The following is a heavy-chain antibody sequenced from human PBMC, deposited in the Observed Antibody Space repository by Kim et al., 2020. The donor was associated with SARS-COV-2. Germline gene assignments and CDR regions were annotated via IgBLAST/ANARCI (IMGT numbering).Heavy chain of an antibody. CDR3: SRDKESGAFDNWFDP. Sequence: ASVKVSCKASGYTFTGYYMHWVRQAPGQGLEWVGRINPNSGGTNFAQKFQGRVTMTRDTSISTAYMELSRLTSDDTAIYYCSRDKESGAFDNWFDPWGQG. V-gene: IGHV1-2*06. D-gene: IGHD3-3*02. CDR2: INPNSGGT. J-gene: IGHJ5*02. CDR1: GYTFTGYY.